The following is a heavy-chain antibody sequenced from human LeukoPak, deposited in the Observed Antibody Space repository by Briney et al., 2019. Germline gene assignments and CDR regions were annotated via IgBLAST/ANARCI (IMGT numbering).Heavy chain of an antibody. D-gene: IGHD5-12*01. J-gene: IGHJ6*02. Sequence: GTSLRLSCAASGFIFRNYGMYWVRQAPGKGLEWVAVIWYDGSNKYYADSVKGRFTISRDNSKNTLYLQMNSLRAEDTAVYYCVAAIGYYYYGMDVWGQGTTVTVSS. CDR2: IWYDGSNK. CDR3: VAAIGYYYYGMDV. V-gene: IGHV3-33*01. CDR1: GFIFRNYG.